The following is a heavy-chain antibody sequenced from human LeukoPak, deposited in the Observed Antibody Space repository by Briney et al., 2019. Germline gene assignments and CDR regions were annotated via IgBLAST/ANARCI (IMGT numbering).Heavy chain of an antibody. V-gene: IGHV1-18*01. J-gene: IGHJ4*02. CDR1: GYTFTSYG. D-gene: IGHD4-23*01. Sequence: ASVKVSCKASGYTFTSYGISWVRQAPGQGLEWMGWISAYNGNTNYAQKLQGRVTMTTDTSTSTAYMELRSLRSDDTAVYYCARDRGTVVTLEYFDYWGQGTLVTVSS. CDR3: ARDRGTVVTLEYFDY. CDR2: ISAYNGNT.